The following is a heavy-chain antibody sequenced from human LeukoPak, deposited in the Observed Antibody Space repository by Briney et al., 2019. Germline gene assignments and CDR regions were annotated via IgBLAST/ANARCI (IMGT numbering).Heavy chain of an antibody. D-gene: IGHD2-2*01. CDR3: ARVGVGYCSSTSCSFAFDI. CDR2: IYYSGST. V-gene: IGHV4-39*07. CDR1: GGSISSSSYY. J-gene: IGHJ3*02. Sequence: PSETLSLTCTVSGGSISSSSYYWGWIRQPPGKGLEWIGSIYYSGSTYYNPSLKSRVTISVDTSKNQFSLKLSSVTAADTAVYYCARVGVGYCSSTSCSFAFDIWGQGTMVTVSS.